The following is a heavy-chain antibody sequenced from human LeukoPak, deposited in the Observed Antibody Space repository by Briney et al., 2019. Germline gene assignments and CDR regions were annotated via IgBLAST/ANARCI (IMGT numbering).Heavy chain of an antibody. CDR2: ISAYNGNT. J-gene: IGHJ5*02. CDR1: GYTFTSYG. V-gene: IGHV1-18*01. D-gene: IGHD1-26*01. Sequence: GASVKVSCKASGYTFTSYGISWVRQAPGQGLEWMGWISAYNGNTNYAQKFQGRVTITRNTSISTAYMELSSLRSEDTAVYYCARAKTLVGTTRRSWFDPWGQGTLVTVSS. CDR3: ARAKTLVGTTRRSWFDP.